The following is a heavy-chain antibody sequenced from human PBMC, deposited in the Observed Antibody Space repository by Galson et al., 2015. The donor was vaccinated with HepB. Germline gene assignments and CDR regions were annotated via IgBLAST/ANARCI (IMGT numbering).Heavy chain of an antibody. CDR2: IKHDGSEK. CDR1: GFTFSNYW. CDR3: ARDAAFTIFGVPYYYSYMDV. V-gene: IGHV3-7*01. D-gene: IGHD3-3*01. Sequence: LRLSCAASGFTFSNYWMTWVRQAPGKGLDWVANIKHDGSEKYYGDSVKGRFTVSRDNAKNSLYLQMNSLSAEDSAVYYCARDAAFTIFGVPYYYSYMDVWGKGTTVTVSS. J-gene: IGHJ6*03.